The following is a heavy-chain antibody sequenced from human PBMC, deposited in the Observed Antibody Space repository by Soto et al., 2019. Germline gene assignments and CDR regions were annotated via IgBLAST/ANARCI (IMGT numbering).Heavy chain of an antibody. D-gene: IGHD3-3*01. V-gene: IGHV1-2*02. CDR2: INPNSGGT. CDR3: ARKGQRGWSGYYLFGSGPPSYGMDV. J-gene: IGHJ6*02. CDR1: GYTFTGYY. Sequence: ASVKVSCKASGYTFTGYYMHWVRQAPGQGLEWMGWINPNSGGTNYAQKFQGRVTMTRDTSISTAYMELSRLRSDDTAVYYCARKGQRGWSGYYLFGSGPPSYGMDVWGQGTTVTVSS.